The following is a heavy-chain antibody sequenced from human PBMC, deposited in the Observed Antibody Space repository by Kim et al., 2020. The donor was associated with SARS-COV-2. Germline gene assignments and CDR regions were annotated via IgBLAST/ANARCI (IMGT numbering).Heavy chain of an antibody. CDR1: GFTFSSYG. J-gene: IGHJ3*02. D-gene: IGHD4-17*01. Sequence: GGSLRLSCAASGFTFSSYGMHWVRQAPGKGLEWVAVIWYDGSNKYYADSVKGRSTISRDNSKNTLYLQMNSLRAEDTAVYYCARISDYLGAFDIWGQGTMVTVSS. CDR3: ARISDYLGAFDI. V-gene: IGHV3-33*01. CDR2: IWYDGSNK.